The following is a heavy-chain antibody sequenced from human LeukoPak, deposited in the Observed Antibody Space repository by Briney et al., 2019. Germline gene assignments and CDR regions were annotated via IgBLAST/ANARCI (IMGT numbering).Heavy chain of an antibody. CDR3: VRVGGSPLGALDV. V-gene: IGHV4-59*01. CDR1: GGSIRDYD. J-gene: IGHJ3*01. D-gene: IGHD1-14*01. CDR2: ISYTGST. Sequence: PSETLSLTCIVSGGSIRDYDWSWIRQPPGKGLEWIGYISYTGSTSSNPSLKSRVTMSGDTPKNQFSLRLSSVTAADTAVYYCVRVGGSPLGALDVWGQGTMVTVS.